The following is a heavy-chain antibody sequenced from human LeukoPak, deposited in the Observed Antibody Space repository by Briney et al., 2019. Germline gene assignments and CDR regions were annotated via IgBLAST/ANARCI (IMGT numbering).Heavy chain of an antibody. Sequence: SETLSLTCTVSGGSFSIYYWNWIRQSPGKGLEWIGYIYYSGSTSYNPSLKSRVTISVDTFRNQFSLKLTSVTAADTAIYYCAKSDYYGASDYWGQGTLVTVSS. D-gene: IGHD3-10*01. CDR2: IYYSGST. CDR3: AKSDYYGASDY. J-gene: IGHJ4*02. V-gene: IGHV4-59*01. CDR1: GGSFSIYY.